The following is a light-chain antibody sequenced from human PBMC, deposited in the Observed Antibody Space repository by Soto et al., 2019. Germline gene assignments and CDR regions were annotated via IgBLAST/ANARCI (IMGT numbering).Light chain of an antibody. J-gene: IGLJ2*01. V-gene: IGLV4-69*01. CDR2: LNSDGSH. CDR1: SGHSNYA. CDR3: QTWVTGIHI. Sequence: QLVLTQSPSASASLGASINLTCTLSSGHSNYAIACHQQQPETGPRFLMKLNSDGSHSKGDGIPDRFSGSSSRAERYLTISTLQSEDEADYYCQTWVTGIHIFGGGTKLTVL.